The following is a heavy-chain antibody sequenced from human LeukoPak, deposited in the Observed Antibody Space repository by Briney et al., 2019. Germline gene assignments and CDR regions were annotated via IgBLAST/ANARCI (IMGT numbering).Heavy chain of an antibody. CDR1: GFTFSTYN. CDR2: ISSSSGTI. Sequence: PGGSLRLSCAASGFTFSTYNMNWVRQAPGKGLEWVSYISSSSGTIYYADSVKGRFTISRDNAKKSLYLQMNSLRAEDTAVYYCAREQGSNWFLDYWGQGTLVTVSS. D-gene: IGHD6-13*01. V-gene: IGHV3-48*04. CDR3: AREQGSNWFLDY. J-gene: IGHJ4*02.